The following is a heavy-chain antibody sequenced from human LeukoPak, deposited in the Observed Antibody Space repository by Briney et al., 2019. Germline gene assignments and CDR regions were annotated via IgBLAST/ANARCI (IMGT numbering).Heavy chain of an antibody. CDR3: ARGPVYTDMLLGYMDV. Sequence: GGSLRLACAASGSTFREYSMKWVRQAPGKGLEWVSYISSSSSYIYYADSVKGRFTVSRDSDTNSLFLQMNSLRAEDTAVYFCARGPVYTDMLLGYMDVWGKGTTVTVSS. CDR2: ISSSSSYI. CDR1: GSTFREYS. D-gene: IGHD1-14*01. V-gene: IGHV3-21*06. J-gene: IGHJ6*03.